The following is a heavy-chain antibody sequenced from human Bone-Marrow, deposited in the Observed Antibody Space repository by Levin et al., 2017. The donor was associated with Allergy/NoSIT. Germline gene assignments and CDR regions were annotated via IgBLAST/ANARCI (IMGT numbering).Heavy chain of an antibody. Sequence: SGPTLVKPTQTLTLTCTFSGFSLTTSGVGVGWIRQPPGEALEWLALIFWDDDKRYNPSLKSGLTITKDTSKKQVVLTMTNMDPVDTATYYCAHIKMTFGGVDVVRNYWYFDIWGRGALVTVSS. J-gene: IGHJ2*01. D-gene: IGHD3-16*01. V-gene: IGHV2-5*02. CDR2: IFWDDDK. CDR1: GFSLTTSGVG. CDR3: AHIKMTFGGVDVVRNYWYFDI.